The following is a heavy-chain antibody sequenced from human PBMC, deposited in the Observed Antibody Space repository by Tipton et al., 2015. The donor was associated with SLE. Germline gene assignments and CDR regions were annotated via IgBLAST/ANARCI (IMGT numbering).Heavy chain of an antibody. V-gene: IGHV4-30-4*01. CDR2: VYYSGST. D-gene: IGHD3-3*01. J-gene: IGHJ6*03. Sequence: TLSLTCTVSGGSVRSGSYYWSWIRQPPGKGLEWIGYVYYSGSTYYNPSLKSRVTISVDTSKNQISLKLSSVTAADTAVYYCARGDTIFGVVSGYYYYMDVWGKGTTVTVSS. CDR3: ARGDTIFGVVSGYYYYMDV. CDR1: GGSVRSGSYY.